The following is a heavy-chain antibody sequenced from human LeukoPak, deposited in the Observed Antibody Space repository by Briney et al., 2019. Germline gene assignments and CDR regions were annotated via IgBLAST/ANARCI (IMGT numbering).Heavy chain of an antibody. Sequence: GASVKVSCKASEYTFTGYYMHWVRQAPGQGLEWMGRINPNSGGTNYAQKFQGRVTMTRDTSISTAYMELSRLRSDDTAVYYCARTIFGVVPRRDYYYYYYMDVWGKGTTVTVSS. CDR2: INPNSGGT. CDR1: EYTFTGYY. D-gene: IGHD3-3*01. V-gene: IGHV1-2*06. J-gene: IGHJ6*03. CDR3: ARTIFGVVPRRDYYYYYYMDV.